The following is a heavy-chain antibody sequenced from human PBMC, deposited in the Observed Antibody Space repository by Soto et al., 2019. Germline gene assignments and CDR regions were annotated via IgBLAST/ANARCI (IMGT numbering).Heavy chain of an antibody. J-gene: IGHJ4*02. CDR3: ARAAFSYSTISAFPH. D-gene: IGHD5-12*01. V-gene: IGHV3-53*01. CDR1: GFTVSSNY. Sequence: GGSLRLSCAASGFTVSSNYMSWVRQAPGKGLEWVSVIYSGGSTYYANSVKGRFTISRDNAKNSVFLQMDSLRAEDTAMYYCARAAFSYSTISAFPHWGQGTLVTVSS. CDR2: IYSGGST.